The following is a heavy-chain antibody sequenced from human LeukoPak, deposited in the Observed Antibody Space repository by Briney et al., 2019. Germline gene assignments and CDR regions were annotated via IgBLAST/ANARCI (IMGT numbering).Heavy chain of an antibody. D-gene: IGHD5-18*01. CDR1: GYTFTSYY. CDR2: INPSGGXX. Sequence: ASVKVSCKASGYTFTSYYMHWVRQAPGQGXXXMGIINPSGGXXXXXXXXXXRVTMTXXTSTXXVYMELSSLRSEDTAVYYCARGGYSYGYRYWGQGTLVTVSS. J-gene: IGHJ4*02. CDR3: ARGGYSYGYRY. V-gene: IGHV1-46*01.